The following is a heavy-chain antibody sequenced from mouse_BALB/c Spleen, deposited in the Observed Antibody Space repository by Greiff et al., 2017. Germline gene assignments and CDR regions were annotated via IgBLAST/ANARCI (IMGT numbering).Heavy chain of an antibody. CDR3: ARHEELSWFAY. J-gene: IGHJ3*01. Sequence: EVKLEESGGGLVQPGGSLKLSCAASGFTFSSYTMSWVRQTPEKRLEWVAYISNGGGSTYYPDTVKGRFTISRDNAKNTLYLQMSSLKSEDTAMYYCARHEELSWFAYWGQGTLVTVSA. CDR2: ISNGGGST. CDR1: GFTFSSYT. V-gene: IGHV5-12-2*01.